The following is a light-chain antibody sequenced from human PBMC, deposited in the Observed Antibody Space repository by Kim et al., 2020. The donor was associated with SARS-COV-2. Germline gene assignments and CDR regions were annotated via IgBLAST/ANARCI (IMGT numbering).Light chain of an antibody. CDR3: HQYGSTPRT. Sequence: EVVLTQSPATLSLSPGERATLSCRASQSISSSSLAWSQQKPGQGPRLLIYGGSNRATGIADRFSGSASGTDFTLTISRLEPEDFAVYYCHQYGSTPRTFGQVTTVDI. CDR2: GGS. J-gene: IGKJ1*01. V-gene: IGKV3-20*01. CDR1: QSISSSS.